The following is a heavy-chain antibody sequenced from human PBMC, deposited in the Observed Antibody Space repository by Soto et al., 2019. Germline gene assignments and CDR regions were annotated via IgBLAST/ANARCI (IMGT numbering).Heavy chain of an antibody. Sequence: GGSLRLSCAASGFTFSGYAMSWVRQAPGKGLEWVSAISGSGGSTYYADSVKGRFTISRDNSKNTLYLQMHSLRAEDTAVYYCAKDVSSGIMSFDLWGRGTLVTVSS. CDR3: AKDVSSGIMSFDL. J-gene: IGHJ2*01. V-gene: IGHV3-23*01. CDR2: ISGSGGST. CDR1: GFTFSGYA. D-gene: IGHD3-16*01.